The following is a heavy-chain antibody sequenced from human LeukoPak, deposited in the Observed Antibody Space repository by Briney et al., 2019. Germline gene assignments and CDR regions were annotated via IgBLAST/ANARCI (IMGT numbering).Heavy chain of an antibody. CDR3: ARDPQYYDYVWGSYPLAD. CDR2: IIPILGIA. V-gene: IGHV1-69*04. J-gene: IGHJ4*02. CDR1: GGTFSSYA. D-gene: IGHD3-16*02. Sequence: GASVKVSCKASGGTFSSYAISWVRQAPGQWLEWMGRIIPILGIANYAQKFQGRVTITADKSTSTAYMELSSLRSEDTAVYYCARDPQYYDYVWGSYPLADWGQGTLVTVSS.